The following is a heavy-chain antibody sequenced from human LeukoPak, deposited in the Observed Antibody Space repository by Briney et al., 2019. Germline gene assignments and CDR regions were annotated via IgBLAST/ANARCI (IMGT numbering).Heavy chain of an antibody. Sequence: PGGSLRLSCAASGFTFSSYAMHWVRQAPGKGLEYVSAISSNGGSTYYANSVKGRFIISRGNSKNTLYLQMGSLRAEDMAVYYCARQATRIAAAGTSIDYWGQGTLVTVSS. CDR1: GFTFSSYA. D-gene: IGHD6-13*01. CDR2: ISSNGGST. J-gene: IGHJ4*02. CDR3: ARQATRIAAAGTSIDY. V-gene: IGHV3-64*01.